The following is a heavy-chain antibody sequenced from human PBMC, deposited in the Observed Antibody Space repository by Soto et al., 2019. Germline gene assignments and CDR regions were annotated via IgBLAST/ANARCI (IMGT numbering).Heavy chain of an antibody. V-gene: IGHV4-30-2*01. CDR2: IYHSGST. CDR1: GGSISSGGYS. Sequence: ASETLSLTCAVSGGSISSGGYSWSWIRQPPGKGLEWIGYIYHSGSTYYNPSLKSRVTISVDRSKNQFSLKLSSVTAADTAVYYCARGVNSGSYYGDYFDYWGQGTLVTVSS. J-gene: IGHJ4*02. CDR3: ARGVNSGSYYGDYFDY. D-gene: IGHD1-26*01.